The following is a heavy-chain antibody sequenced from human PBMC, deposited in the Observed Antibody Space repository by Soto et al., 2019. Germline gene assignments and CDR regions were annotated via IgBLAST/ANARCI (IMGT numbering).Heavy chain of an antibody. CDR2: ISSSSSTI. CDR3: AKGVKSRGIAVAGPYYYYGMDV. CDR1: GFTFSGYS. V-gene: IGHV3-48*01. D-gene: IGHD6-19*01. J-gene: IGHJ6*02. Sequence: PGGSLRLSCAASGFTFSGYSMNWVRQAPGKGLEWVSYISSSSSTIYYADSVTGRFTISRDNAKNTLYLQMNSLRAEDTAVYYCAKGVKSRGIAVAGPYYYYGMDVWGQGTTVTVSS.